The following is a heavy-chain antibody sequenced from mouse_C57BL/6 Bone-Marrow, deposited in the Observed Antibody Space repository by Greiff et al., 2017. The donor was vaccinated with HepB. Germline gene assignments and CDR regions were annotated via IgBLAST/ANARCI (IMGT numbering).Heavy chain of an antibody. Sequence: QVQLQQPGAELVMPGASVKLSCKASGYTFTSYWMHWVKQRPGQGLEWIGEIDPSDSYTNYNQKFKGKSTLTVDKSSSTAYMQLSSLTSEDSAVYHCARSTGYDGSYYFDYWGQGTTLTVSS. CDR1: GYTFTSYW. CDR3: ARSTGYDGSYYFDY. D-gene: IGHD2-2*01. J-gene: IGHJ2*01. CDR2: IDPSDSYT. V-gene: IGHV1-69*01.